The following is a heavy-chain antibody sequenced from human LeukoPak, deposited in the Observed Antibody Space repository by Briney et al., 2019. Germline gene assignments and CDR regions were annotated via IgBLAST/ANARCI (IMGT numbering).Heavy chain of an antibody. CDR2: TYYRSKWYK. V-gene: IGHV6-1*01. CDR1: GDSVSSNSAA. D-gene: IGHD4-11*01. Sequence: SQTHSLTCAISGDSVSSNSAAWNWIRQSPSRGLEWLGRTYYRSKWYKDYAVSVKSRITINPDTPKNQFSLQLKSVTPEDTAVYYCARVEWSNYDWFDPWGQGTLVTVSS. J-gene: IGHJ5*02. CDR3: ARVEWSNYDWFDP.